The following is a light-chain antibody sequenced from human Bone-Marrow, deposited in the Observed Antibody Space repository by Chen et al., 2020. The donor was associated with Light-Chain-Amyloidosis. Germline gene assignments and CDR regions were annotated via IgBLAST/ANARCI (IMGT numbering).Light chain of an antibody. CDR3: QSYQGSGQGV. CDR1: SGSIATNY. Sequence: NFMLTQPHSVSESPGKTVIISCTRSSGSIATNYVQWYQPRPGSSPTTVIYEDDQRPSGVPDRFSGSSDRSSNSASLTISGLKTEDEADYYCQSYQGSGQGVFGGGTKLTVL. CDR2: EDD. V-gene: IGLV6-57*01. J-gene: IGLJ3*02.